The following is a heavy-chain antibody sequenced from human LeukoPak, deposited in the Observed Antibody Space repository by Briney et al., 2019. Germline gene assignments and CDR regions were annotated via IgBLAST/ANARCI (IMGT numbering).Heavy chain of an antibody. Sequence: SETLSLTCTVSGGSISSSTYYCGWIRQPPGKGLEWIGYIYYRGSTNYNPSLKSRVTISVDTSKNQFSLNLRSVTAADTAVYYCATTIAVAGPFDYWGQGTLVTVSS. CDR1: GGSISSSTYY. CDR3: ATTIAVAGPFDY. CDR2: IYYRGST. J-gene: IGHJ4*02. D-gene: IGHD6-19*01. V-gene: IGHV4-61*05.